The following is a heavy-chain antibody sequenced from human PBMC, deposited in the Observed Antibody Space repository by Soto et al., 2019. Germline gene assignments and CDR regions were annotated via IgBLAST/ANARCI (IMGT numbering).Heavy chain of an antibody. CDR3: ARGTFGVVKD. Sequence: QVQLQESGPGLVKPSETLSLTCTVSGGSISSYYWSWIRQPPGKGLEWIGYMYYSGSTNYSPSLKSRVTLSIDTSRNQFSLKLSSVTAADTAVYYCARGTFGVVKDWGQGTLVTVSS. V-gene: IGHV4-59*01. CDR2: MYYSGST. D-gene: IGHD3-3*01. CDR1: GGSISSYY. J-gene: IGHJ4*02.